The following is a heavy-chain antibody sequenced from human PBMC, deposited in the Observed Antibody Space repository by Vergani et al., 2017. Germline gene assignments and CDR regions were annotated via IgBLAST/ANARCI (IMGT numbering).Heavy chain of an antibody. Sequence: QVQLVQSGAEVKKPGSSVKVSCKASGGTFSSYAISWVRQAPGQGLEWMGGIIPIFGTANYAQKFQGRVTITADESTSTAYMELSSLRSEDTAVYYSARGVPIVVVPAAPAMDVWGQGTTVTVSS. CDR1: GGTFSSYA. J-gene: IGHJ6*02. D-gene: IGHD2-2*01. CDR2: IIPIFGTA. V-gene: IGHV1-69*01. CDR3: ARGVPIVVVPAAPAMDV.